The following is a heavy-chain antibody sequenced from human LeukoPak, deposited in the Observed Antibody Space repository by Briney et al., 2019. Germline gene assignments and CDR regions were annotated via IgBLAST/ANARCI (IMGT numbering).Heavy chain of an antibody. V-gene: IGHV4-4*07. CDR2: IYTRGST. CDR1: GGSINNYY. CDR3: ARGRYCSADICSGGDAFDI. J-gene: IGHJ3*02. Sequence: SETLSLTCTVSGGSINNYYWSWIRQPAGKGLEWIGRIYTRGSTNYNPSLKSRVTMSVDTSKNQFSLKLSSVTAADTAVYYCARGRYCSADICSGGDAFDIWGQGTMASVSS. D-gene: IGHD2-15*01.